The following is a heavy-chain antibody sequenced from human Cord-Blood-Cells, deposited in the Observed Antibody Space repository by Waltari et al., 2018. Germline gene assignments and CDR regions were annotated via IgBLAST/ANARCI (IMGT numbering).Heavy chain of an antibody. J-gene: IGHJ4*02. CDR2: ISGSGGST. D-gene: IGHD2-2*01. V-gene: IGHV3-23*01. Sequence: EVQLLESGGGLVQPGGSLRLSCAASGFTFSSYAMSWVRQAPGKGLEWVSAISGSGGSTYYADSVKGRFTISRDNSKNTLYLQMNSLRAEDTAVYYCAKDGGRDCSSTSCYGFDYWGQGTLVTVSS. CDR3: AKDGGRDCSSTSCYGFDY. CDR1: GFTFSSYA.